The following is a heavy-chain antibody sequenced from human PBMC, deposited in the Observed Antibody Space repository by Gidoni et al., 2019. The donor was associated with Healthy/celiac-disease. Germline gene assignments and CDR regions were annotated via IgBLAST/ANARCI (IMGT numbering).Heavy chain of an antibody. D-gene: IGHD1-7*01. V-gene: IGHV1-69*04. CDR3: ASPLGNWNYLRS. J-gene: IGHJ1*01. CDR1: GGTFSSYA. Sequence: QVQLVQSGAEVKKPGSSVKVSCQASGGTFSSYAISWVRQAPGQGLEWMGRIIPILGIANYAQKFQGRVTITADKSTSTAYMELSSLRSEDTAVYYCASPLGNWNYLRSWGQGTLVTVSS. CDR2: IIPILGIA.